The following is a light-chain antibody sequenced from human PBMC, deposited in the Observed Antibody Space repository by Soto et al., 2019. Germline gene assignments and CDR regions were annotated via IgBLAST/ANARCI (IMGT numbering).Light chain of an antibody. CDR1: SSNIGSNT. CDR2: SNN. Sequence: QSVLTQPPSASGTPGQRVTISCSGSSSNIGSNTVNWYQQLPGTAPKLLIYSNNQRPSGVPDRFSGSKSGTSASLAISGLQSEYEADYYCAEWDDSLNEVVFGGGTKLTVL. J-gene: IGLJ2*01. CDR3: AEWDDSLNEVV. V-gene: IGLV1-44*01.